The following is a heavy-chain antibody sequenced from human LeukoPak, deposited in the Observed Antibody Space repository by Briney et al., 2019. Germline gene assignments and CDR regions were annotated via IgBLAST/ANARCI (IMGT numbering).Heavy chain of an antibody. V-gene: IGHV1-8*01. CDR1: GYTFTSYD. Sequence: ASVKVSCKASGYTFTSYDINWVRQATGQGLEWMGWMNPNSGNTGYAQKSQGRVTMTRNTSISTAYMELSSLRSEDTAVYYCARGKYCSGGSCYVPWFDPWGQGTLVTVSS. D-gene: IGHD2-15*01. CDR3: ARGKYCSGGSCYVPWFDP. J-gene: IGHJ5*02. CDR2: MNPNSGNT.